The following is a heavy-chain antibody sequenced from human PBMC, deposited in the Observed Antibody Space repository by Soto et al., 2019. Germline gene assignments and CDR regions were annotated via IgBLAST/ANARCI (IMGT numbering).Heavy chain of an antibody. CDR2: IYYSGST. J-gene: IGHJ5*02. V-gene: IGHV4-59*01. CDR3: ARGPYNWFDP. CDR1: GFYISSYY. Sequence: PSETLSLTCTFAGFYISSYYLIWLRQTPGKGLEWIGYIYYSGSTNYNPSLKSRVTISVDTSKNQFSLKLSSVTAADTAVYYCARGPYNWFDPWGQGTLVTRSS.